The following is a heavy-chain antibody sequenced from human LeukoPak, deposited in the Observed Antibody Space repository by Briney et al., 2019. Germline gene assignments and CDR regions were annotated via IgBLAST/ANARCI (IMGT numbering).Heavy chain of an antibody. J-gene: IGHJ4*02. Sequence: PSETLSLTCTVSGGSISSYYWSWIRQPPGKGLEWIGYIYYSGSTNYNPSLKSRVTISVDTSKNQFSLKLSSVTAADTAVYYCARGSVLSAFGVWGQGTLVTVSS. CDR3: ARGSVLSAFGV. CDR1: GGSISSYY. CDR2: IYYSGST. V-gene: IGHV4-59*01. D-gene: IGHD3-10*01.